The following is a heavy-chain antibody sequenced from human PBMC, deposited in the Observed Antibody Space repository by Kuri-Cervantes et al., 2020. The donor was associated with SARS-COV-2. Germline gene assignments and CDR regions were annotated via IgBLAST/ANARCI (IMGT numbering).Heavy chain of an antibody. Sequence: GESLKISCAASGFTFSSYSMNWVRQAPGKGLEWVSYISSSSSTIYYADSVKGRFTISRDNAKNSLYLQMNSLRAEDTAVYYCARGLTKDFTNTPNSYGMDVWGQGTTVTVSS. CDR1: GFTFSSYS. CDR3: ARGLTKDFTNTPNSYGMDV. CDR2: ISSSSSTI. V-gene: IGHV3-48*01. D-gene: IGHD2-15*01. J-gene: IGHJ6*02.